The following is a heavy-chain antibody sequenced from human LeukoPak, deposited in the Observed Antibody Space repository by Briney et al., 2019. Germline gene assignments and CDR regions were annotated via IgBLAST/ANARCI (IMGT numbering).Heavy chain of an antibody. CDR1: GFTFSDAW. V-gene: IGHV3-15*01. CDR2: IKSNTDGGTT. CDR3: TTQLLYEHNFDY. J-gene: IGHJ4*02. Sequence: GGSLRLSCAASGFTFSDAWMSWVRQTPGKGLEWVGRIKSNTDGGTTDFAAPVKGRFTISRDDSENALYLQMNSLKTEDTAVYYCTTQLLYEHNFDYWGQGTLVTGSS. D-gene: IGHD2-2*02.